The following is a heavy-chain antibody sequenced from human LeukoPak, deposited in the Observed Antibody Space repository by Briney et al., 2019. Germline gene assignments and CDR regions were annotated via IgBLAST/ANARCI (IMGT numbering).Heavy chain of an antibody. Sequence: QPGGSLRLSCAASGFTFSSYEMNWVRQAPGKGLEWVSYISSSGSTIYYADSVKGRFTISRDNAKNSLYPQMNSLRAEDTAVYYCAREEGYYGSGSYADYWGQGTLVTVSS. V-gene: IGHV3-48*03. J-gene: IGHJ4*02. CDR2: ISSSGSTI. CDR3: AREEGYYGSGSYADY. CDR1: GFTFSSYE. D-gene: IGHD3-10*01.